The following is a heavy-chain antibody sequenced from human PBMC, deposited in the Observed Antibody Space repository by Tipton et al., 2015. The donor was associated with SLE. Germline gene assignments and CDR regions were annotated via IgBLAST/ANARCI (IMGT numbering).Heavy chain of an antibody. CDR1: GGSISSNY. CDR2: ISYGGGT. D-gene: IGHD2-21*02. CDR3: ARGLLTWRGAIVGVDV. J-gene: IGHJ6*02. V-gene: IGHV4-59*08. Sequence: TLSLTCSVSGGSISSNYWIWIRQPPGKGLEWIGYISYGGGTNYNPSLKSRVTMSVDTAKNQFSLKLTSVTAADTAVYYCARGLLTWRGAIVGVDVWGQGPSVNVSS.